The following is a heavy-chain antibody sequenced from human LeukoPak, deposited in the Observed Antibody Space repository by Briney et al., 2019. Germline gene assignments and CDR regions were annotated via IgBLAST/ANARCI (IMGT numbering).Heavy chain of an antibody. V-gene: IGHV4-34*01. CDR2: ISHSGST. Sequence: PSETLSLTCAVYGGSFSGYYWSWIRQPPGKGLEWIGEISHSGSTNYNPSLKSRVTISVDTSKNQFSLKLSSVTAADTAVYYCARIAVAGTFVTNWGQGTLVTVSS. CDR1: GGSFSGYY. D-gene: IGHD6-19*01. J-gene: IGHJ4*02. CDR3: ARIAVAGTFVTN.